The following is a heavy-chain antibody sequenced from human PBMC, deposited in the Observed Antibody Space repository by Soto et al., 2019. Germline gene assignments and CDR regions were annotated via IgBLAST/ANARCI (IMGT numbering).Heavy chain of an antibody. Sequence: EVQLLESGGGLVQPGGSLRLSCTASGITFSNYAMSWVRQAPRKGLEWVSSISTSGGRPYYADYVKGRFTISRDNYKNTLYLQMNSLRVEDTAVYYCAKDPDRYDYVWGTYRYIDHWGQGTLVTVSS. CDR2: ISTSGGRP. V-gene: IGHV3-23*01. CDR3: AKDPDRYDYVWGTYRYIDH. J-gene: IGHJ4*02. CDR1: GITFSNYA. D-gene: IGHD3-16*02.